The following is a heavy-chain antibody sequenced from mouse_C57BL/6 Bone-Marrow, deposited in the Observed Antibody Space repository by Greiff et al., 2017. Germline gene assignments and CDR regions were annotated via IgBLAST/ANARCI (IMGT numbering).Heavy chain of an antibody. J-gene: IGHJ2*01. V-gene: IGHV14-2*01. D-gene: IGHD1-1*01. CDR1: GFNIKDYY. Sequence: VQLKQSGAELVKPGASVKLSCTASGFNIKDYYIHWVKQRTEQGLEWIGRLDPEDGETKYAPKFKDKATITADTSSNTAYLQLSSLTSEDTAVYYCTRSLIYYGTNYWGQGTTLTVSS. CDR2: LDPEDGET. CDR3: TRSLIYYGTNY.